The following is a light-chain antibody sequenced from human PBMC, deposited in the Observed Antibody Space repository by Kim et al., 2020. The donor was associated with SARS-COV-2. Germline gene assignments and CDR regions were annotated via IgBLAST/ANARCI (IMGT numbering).Light chain of an antibody. J-gene: IGLJ2*01. Sequence: SYELTQPPSVSVSPGQTASISCSGDKLGNKYAYWYQQKPGQSPILVIYQDGKRPSGIPERFSGSNSGNTATLTITGTQAMDEADYYCQAWERSTAIFGG. V-gene: IGLV3-1*01. CDR1: KLGNKY. CDR3: QAWERSTAI. CDR2: QDG.